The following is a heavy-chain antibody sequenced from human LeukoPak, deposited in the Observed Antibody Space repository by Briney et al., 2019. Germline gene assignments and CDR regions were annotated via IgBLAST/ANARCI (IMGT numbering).Heavy chain of an antibody. CDR3: ARFIGDGMDYDFWSGTGYDAFDI. CDR2: ISAYNGNT. CDR1: GYTFTSYG. D-gene: IGHD3-3*01. V-gene: IGHV1-18*01. J-gene: IGHJ3*02. Sequence: ASVKVSCKASGYTFTSYGISWVRQAPGQGLEWMGWISAYNGNTNYAQKLQGRVTMTTDTSTSTAYMELRSLRSDDTAVYYCARFIGDGMDYDFWSGTGYDAFDIWGQGTMVTVSS.